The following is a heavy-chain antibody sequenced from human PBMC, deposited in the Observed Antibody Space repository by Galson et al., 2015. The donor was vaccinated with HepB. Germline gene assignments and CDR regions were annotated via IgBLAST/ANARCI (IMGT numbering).Heavy chain of an antibody. Sequence: SLRLSCAASAFSFRNYDMHWVRQAPGKGLEWVALIYSDGRHKNYTDSVKGRFTVSRDNSKNTLYLQMKSLRDEDTALYYCARHAAGWKDGRYNHHQHYMDVWGKGTTVTVS. CDR1: AFSFRNYD. J-gene: IGHJ6*03. CDR2: IYSDGRHK. V-gene: IGHV3-33*01. CDR3: ARHAAGWKDGRYNHHQHYMDV. D-gene: IGHD1-1*01.